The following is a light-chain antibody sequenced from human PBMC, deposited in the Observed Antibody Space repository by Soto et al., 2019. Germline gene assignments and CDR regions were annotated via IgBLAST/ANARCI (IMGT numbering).Light chain of an antibody. J-gene: IGLJ1*01. V-gene: IGLV4-69*01. CDR3: QTWGTGIRV. Sequence: QLVLTQSPSASASLGASVKLTCTLSSGHSNYALAWHQQQPEKGPRYLMKVNSDGSHRKGDGIPDRFSGSSSAAQRYLTISSLQSEDQADYYCQTWGTGIRVFGTGTKLTVL. CDR2: VNSDGSH. CDR1: SGHSNYA.